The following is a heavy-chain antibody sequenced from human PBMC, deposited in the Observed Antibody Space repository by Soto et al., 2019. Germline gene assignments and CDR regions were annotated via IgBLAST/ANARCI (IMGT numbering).Heavy chain of an antibody. CDR1: GFTFSDYY. V-gene: IGHV3-11*01. CDR3: ARGDSSSDYYYYYYMDV. CDR2: ISSSGSTI. J-gene: IGHJ6*03. Sequence: GGSLRLSCAASGFTFSDYYMSWIRQAPGKGLEWVSYISSSGSTIYYADSVKGRFTISRDNAKNSLYLQMDSLIAEDTAVYYCARGDSSSDYYYYYYMDVWGKGTTVTVSS. D-gene: IGHD6-6*01.